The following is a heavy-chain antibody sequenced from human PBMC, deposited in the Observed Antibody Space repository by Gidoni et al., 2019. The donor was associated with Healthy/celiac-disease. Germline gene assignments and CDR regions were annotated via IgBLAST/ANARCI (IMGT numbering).Heavy chain of an antibody. D-gene: IGHD3-10*01. CDR3: TTHFRAYYGSGSPVY. CDR1: GFTFSNAW. Sequence: EVQLVESGGGLVKPGGSLRLSCAASGFTFSNAWMSWVRQAPGKGLEWVGRIKSKTDGGTTDYAAPVKGRFTISRDDSKNTLYLQMNSLKTEDTAVYYCTTHFRAYYGSGSPVYWGQGTLVTVSS. V-gene: IGHV3-15*01. CDR2: IKSKTDGGTT. J-gene: IGHJ4*02.